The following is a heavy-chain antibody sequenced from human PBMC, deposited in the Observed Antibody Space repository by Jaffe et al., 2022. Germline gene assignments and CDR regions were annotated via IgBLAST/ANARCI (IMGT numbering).Heavy chain of an antibody. CDR1: GFTFDDYA. J-gene: IGHJ4*02. Sequence: EVQLVESGGGLVQPGRSLRLSCAASGFTFDDYAMHWVRQAPGKGLEWVSGISWNSGSIGYADSVKGRFTISRDNAKNSLYLQMNSLRAEDTALYYCAKDISSIVATIGGLDYWGQGTLVTVSS. CDR2: ISWNSGSI. CDR3: AKDISSIVATIGGLDY. V-gene: IGHV3-9*01. D-gene: IGHD5-12*01.